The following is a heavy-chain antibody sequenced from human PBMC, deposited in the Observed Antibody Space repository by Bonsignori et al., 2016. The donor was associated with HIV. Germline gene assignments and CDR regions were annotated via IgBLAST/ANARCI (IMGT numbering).Heavy chain of an antibody. V-gene: IGHV1-18*01. Sequence: WVRQAPGQGLEWMGWISAYNGHINYAQNFQGRVTMTTDTSTSTAYMELRSLRSDDTAVYYCARGSITIFGRDAFDIWGQGTMVTVSS. J-gene: IGHJ3*02. D-gene: IGHD3-3*01. CDR2: ISAYNGHI. CDR3: ARGSITIFGRDAFDI.